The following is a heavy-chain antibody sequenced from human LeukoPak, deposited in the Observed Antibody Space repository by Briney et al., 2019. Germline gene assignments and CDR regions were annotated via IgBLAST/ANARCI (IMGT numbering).Heavy chain of an antibody. CDR2: IYWDDDK. CDR1: GFSLTTTPLG. Sequence: SGPTLVNSTQTLTLTCSFSGFSLTTTPLGVGWIRQPPGKTLECLSFIYWDDDKRYNPSLKTRLTATTATSNNQAVPIQTNMDPVDTATYYCAHRRSGYDWNHGDFDYWGPGTLVTVSS. J-gene: IGHJ4*02. V-gene: IGHV2-5*02. D-gene: IGHD1-20*01. CDR3: AHRRSGYDWNHGDFDY.